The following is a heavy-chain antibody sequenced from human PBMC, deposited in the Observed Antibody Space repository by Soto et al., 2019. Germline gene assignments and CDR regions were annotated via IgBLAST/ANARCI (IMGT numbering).Heavy chain of an antibody. V-gene: IGHV3-23*01. CDR3: AKGRGSGWAWYFDN. CDR1: GFTFKESA. Sequence: EVRLLEAGGGLKQPGGSLRLSCAASGFTFKESAMNWVRQAPGKGLEWVASISDTGASTWYAESVRGRLSISRDYSKNTLYLQMNSLRGEDTAVYYCAKGRGSGWAWYFDNWGQGTLVTVSS. D-gene: IGHD6-19*01. J-gene: IGHJ4*02. CDR2: ISDTGAST.